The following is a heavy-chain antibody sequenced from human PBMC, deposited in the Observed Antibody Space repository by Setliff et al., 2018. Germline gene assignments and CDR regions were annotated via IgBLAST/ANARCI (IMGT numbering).Heavy chain of an antibody. D-gene: IGHD6-13*01. CDR3: TTAPLAAASTC. Sequence: GGSLRLSCAASGFTFSTYTMNWVRQAPGKGLEWVSYISSGGGIIYYADSVKGRFTISRDNAKNSLYLQMNSLRAEDTAVYYCTTAPLAAASTCWGQGTLVTVSS. CDR1: GFTFSTYT. J-gene: IGHJ4*02. V-gene: IGHV3-48*01. CDR2: ISSGGGII.